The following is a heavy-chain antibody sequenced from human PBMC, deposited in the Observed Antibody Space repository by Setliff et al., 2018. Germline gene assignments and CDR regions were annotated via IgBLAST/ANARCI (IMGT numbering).Heavy chain of an antibody. CDR3: ARLGRNNSAPPGDY. CDR1: GYSFPSYW. Sequence: LKISCKASGYSFPSYWIGWVRQVPGKGLEWMGIIYPGDSHTRYSPSFQGQVTISADKSILTAFLQWTYLKASDSAMYYCARLGRNNSAPPGDYWGQGTLVTVSS. J-gene: IGHJ4*02. CDR2: IYPGDSHT. V-gene: IGHV5-51*01. D-gene: IGHD6-25*01.